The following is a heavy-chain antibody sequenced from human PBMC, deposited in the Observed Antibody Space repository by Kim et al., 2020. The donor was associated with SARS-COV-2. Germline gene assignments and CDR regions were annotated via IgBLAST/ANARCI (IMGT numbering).Heavy chain of an antibody. Sequence: SETLSLTCTVSGGSISSGGYYWSWIRQHPGKGLEWIGYIYYSGSTYYNPALKSRVTISVDTSKNQFSLKLSSVTAADTAVYYCARFSFGGVVPAAADYYYYGMDVWGQGTTVTVSS. CDR3: ARFSFGGVVPAAADYYYYGMDV. CDR2: IYYSGST. V-gene: IGHV4-31*03. D-gene: IGHD2-2*01. CDR1: GGSISSGGYY. J-gene: IGHJ6*02.